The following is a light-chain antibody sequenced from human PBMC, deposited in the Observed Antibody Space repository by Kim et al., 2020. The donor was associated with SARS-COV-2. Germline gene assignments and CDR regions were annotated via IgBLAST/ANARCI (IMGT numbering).Light chain of an antibody. Sequence: ASVGDRVPITCRASQDISNDLGWYQQSPGRAPKLLIYGASSLQSGVPSRFSGSGSGTEFTLTISSLQPEDFATYFCLQHNSYPITFGQGTRLEIK. CDR2: GAS. V-gene: IGKV1-17*01. CDR1: QDISND. CDR3: LQHNSYPIT. J-gene: IGKJ5*01.